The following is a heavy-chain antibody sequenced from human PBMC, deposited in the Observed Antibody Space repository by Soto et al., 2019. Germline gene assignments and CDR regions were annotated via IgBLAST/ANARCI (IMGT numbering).Heavy chain of an antibody. CDR2: IYYRGIT. CDR1: GDSISSYY. J-gene: IGHJ6*03. Sequence: SSETLSLTCTVSGDSISSYYWSWIRQPPGKGLEWIGYIYYRGITKYNPSLKSRVTISEDTSKNQFSLRLTSVTAADTAVYYCARGPPANFHNYYYYMAVWDKGTTVTVSS. CDR3: ARGPPANFHNYYYYMAV. V-gene: IGHV4-59*01. D-gene: IGHD2-2*01.